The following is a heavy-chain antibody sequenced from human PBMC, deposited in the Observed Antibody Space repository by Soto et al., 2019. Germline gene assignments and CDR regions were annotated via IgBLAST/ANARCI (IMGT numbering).Heavy chain of an antibody. J-gene: IGHJ4*02. CDR1: GFTFSSYA. CDR3: AKGSHLVVLMVYAAFDY. D-gene: IGHD2-8*01. V-gene: IGHV3-23*01. CDR2: ITTAGST. Sequence: GGSLRLSCAASGFTFSSYAMSWVRQAPGQGLEWVSAITTAGSTYYVDSVRGRFTISRDNSKNTLYLQMNSLRAEDTAVYYCAKGSHLVVLMVYAAFDYWGQGTLVTVSS.